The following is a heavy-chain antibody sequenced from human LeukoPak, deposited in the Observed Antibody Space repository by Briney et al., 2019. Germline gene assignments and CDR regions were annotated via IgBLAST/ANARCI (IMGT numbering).Heavy chain of an antibody. J-gene: IGHJ6*02. CDR2: IKQDGSEK. CDR1: GFRLSSYW. Sequence: GGSLRLSCSASGFRLSSYWMSWVRQAPGKGLEWVANIKQDGSEKYYVDSVKGRFTISRDNAKNSLYLQMNSLRVEDTALYYCAKDIMQQDGMDVWGQGTTVTVSS. CDR3: AKDIMQQDGMDV. D-gene: IGHD6-13*01. V-gene: IGHV3-7*03.